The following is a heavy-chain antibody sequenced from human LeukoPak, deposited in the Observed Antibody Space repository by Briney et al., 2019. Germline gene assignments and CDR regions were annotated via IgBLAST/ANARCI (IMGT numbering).Heavy chain of an antibody. Sequence: SVKVSCKASGGTFSSYAISWVRQAPGQGLEWMGGIIPIFGTANYAQKFQGRVTITADKSTSTAYMELSSLRSEDTAVYYCARSYCSGGSCYSPDYYYYYMDVWGKGTTVTVSS. D-gene: IGHD2-15*01. CDR3: ARSYCSGGSCYSPDYYYYYMDV. CDR2: IIPIFGTA. V-gene: IGHV1-69*06. CDR1: GGTFSSYA. J-gene: IGHJ6*03.